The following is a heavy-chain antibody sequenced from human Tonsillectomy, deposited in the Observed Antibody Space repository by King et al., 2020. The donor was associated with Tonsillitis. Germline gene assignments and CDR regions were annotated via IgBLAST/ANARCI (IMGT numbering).Heavy chain of an antibody. D-gene: IGHD5-18*01. CDR1: GGSISSGGYY. Sequence: QLQESGPGLVKPSQTLSLTCTVSGGSISSGGYYWSWIRQHPGQGLEYIGFIYYRGSTYYNPSLGNRVSISIDTSKNQFSLKLNSLTAADTAVYYCARDSIGYSYGEGAFDIWGQGTMVTVSS. CDR3: ARDSIGYSYGEGAFDI. J-gene: IGHJ3*02. V-gene: IGHV4-31*03. CDR2: IYYRGST.